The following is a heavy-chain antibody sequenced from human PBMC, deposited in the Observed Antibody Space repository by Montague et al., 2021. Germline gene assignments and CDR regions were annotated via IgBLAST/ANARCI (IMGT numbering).Heavy chain of an antibody. CDR2: TYYRSTWYT. D-gene: IGHD3-10*01. CDR1: GDSVSNNNAA. V-gene: IGHV6-1*01. J-gene: IGHJ4*02. CDR3: AREGVGDLLFSFDS. Sequence: CAISGDSVSNNNAAWNWIRESPSRGLEWLGRTYYRSTWYTDYAVSVKGRIAINPDTSKYQFSLQLNSVTPEDTAVYYCAREGVGDLLFSFDSWGQGTLVTVSS.